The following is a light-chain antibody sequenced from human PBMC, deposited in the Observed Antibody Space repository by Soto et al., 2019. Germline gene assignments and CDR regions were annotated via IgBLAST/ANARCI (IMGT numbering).Light chain of an antibody. CDR1: SGSIASDY. CDR3: QSVDGKYVV. CDR2: EDS. Sequence: NFMLTQPHPVSESPGQTVTISCTRSSGSIASDYVQWYQQRPGSAPINVIFEDSQRPSGVPDRFSGSIDSSSNSASLTISRLTTEDAADYYCQSVDGKYVVFGGGTKLTVL. V-gene: IGLV6-57*04. J-gene: IGLJ2*01.